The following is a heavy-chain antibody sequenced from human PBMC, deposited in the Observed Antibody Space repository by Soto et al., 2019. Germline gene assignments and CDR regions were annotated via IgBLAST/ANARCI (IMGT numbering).Heavy chain of an antibody. CDR2: ISGSGGST. CDR3: AKGPGSYYGSWFDP. CDR1: GLTFSSYA. D-gene: IGHD3-10*01. Sequence: EVQVLESGGGLVQPGGSLRLSCAASGLTFSSYAMSWVRQAPGKGLEWVSAISGSGGSTYYADSVKGRFTISRDNSKNTLYLQMNSLRAEDTAVYYGAKGPGSYYGSWFDPWGQGTLVTVSS. V-gene: IGHV3-23*01. J-gene: IGHJ5*02.